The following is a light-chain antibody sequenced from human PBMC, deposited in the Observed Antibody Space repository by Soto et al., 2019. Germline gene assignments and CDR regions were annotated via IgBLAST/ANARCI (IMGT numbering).Light chain of an antibody. J-gene: IGKJ1*01. V-gene: IGKV1-27*01. CDR1: QDIKKF. CDR3: QKYGRAPVM. Sequence: DIQLTQSPSSLSASLGDRVTITCRASQDIKKFLAWYQQRPGKVPDLLIYAASTLRSGVPSRFIGNASGTDFSFTISSLQPEDVATYYCQKYGRAPVMFGQGTKVDIK. CDR2: AAS.